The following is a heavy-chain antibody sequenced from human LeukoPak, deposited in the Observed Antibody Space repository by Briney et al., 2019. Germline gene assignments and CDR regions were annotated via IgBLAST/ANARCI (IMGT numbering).Heavy chain of an antibody. Sequence: SQTLSLTCAVSGGSISSGGYSWSWIRQPPGKGLEWIGYIYHSGSTYYNPSLKSRVTISVDRSKNQFSLKLSSVTAADTAVYYCARHYDFWTFFDPWGQGILVTVSS. CDR3: ARHYDFWTFFDP. D-gene: IGHD3-3*01. CDR1: GGSISSGGYS. CDR2: IYHSGST. V-gene: IGHV4-30-2*02. J-gene: IGHJ5*02.